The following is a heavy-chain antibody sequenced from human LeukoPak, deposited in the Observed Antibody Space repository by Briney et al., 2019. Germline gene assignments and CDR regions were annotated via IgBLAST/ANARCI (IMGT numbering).Heavy chain of an antibody. Sequence: QTGGSLSPSCAASRFTFSSYSMNWVCQAPGKGLEWVSYISSSSGTIYYADSVKGRFTISRDNAKNSLYLQMNSLRDEDTAVYYCARDERWLRFVFDYWGQGTLVTVSS. CDR1: RFTFSSYS. D-gene: IGHD5-12*01. CDR3: ARDERWLRFVFDY. J-gene: IGHJ4*02. V-gene: IGHV3-48*02. CDR2: ISSSSGTI.